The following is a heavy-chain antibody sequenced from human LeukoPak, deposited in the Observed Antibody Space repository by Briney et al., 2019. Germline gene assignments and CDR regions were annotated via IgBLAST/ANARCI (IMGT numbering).Heavy chain of an antibody. J-gene: IGHJ3*02. CDR1: GGSINTYY. V-gene: IGHV4-4*07. Sequence: SETLSLTCTVSGGSINTYYWSWIRQPAGKGLEWIGRIYTSGSTSYNPSLKSRVTMSVDTSKNHFSLKLSSVTAADTAVYYCARGGHNAFDIWGQGTMVTVSS. CDR2: IYTSGST. CDR3: ARGGHNAFDI. D-gene: IGHD3-10*01.